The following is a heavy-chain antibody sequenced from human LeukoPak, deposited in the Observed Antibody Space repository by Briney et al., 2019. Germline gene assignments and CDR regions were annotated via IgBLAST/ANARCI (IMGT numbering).Heavy chain of an antibody. V-gene: IGHV3-21*01. CDR1: GFTFSSYR. CDR3: ARRNYGDY. D-gene: IGHD3-16*01. J-gene: IGHJ4*02. Sequence: GGSLRLFCAASGFTFSSYRMNWVRQAPGKGLEWVSSISSSSSYIYYADSVKGRFTISRDNAKSSLDLQMNSLRAEDTAVYYCARRNYGDYWGQGTLVTVSS. CDR2: ISSSSSYI.